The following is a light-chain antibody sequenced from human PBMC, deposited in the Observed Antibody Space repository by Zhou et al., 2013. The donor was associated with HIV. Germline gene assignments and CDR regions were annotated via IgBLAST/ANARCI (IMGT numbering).Light chain of an antibody. CDR1: QTLDTN. CDR2: GAS. Sequence: IVMTQSPATLSLSPGETATLSCRASQTLDTNLAWYQQQPGQAPRLLIYGASTRATGIPGRFSASGSGTEFTLTISSLQSEDFAVYYCQQYANWPPLTFGQGTKVEFK. J-gene: IGKJ1*01. CDR3: QQYANWPPLT. V-gene: IGKV3-15*01.